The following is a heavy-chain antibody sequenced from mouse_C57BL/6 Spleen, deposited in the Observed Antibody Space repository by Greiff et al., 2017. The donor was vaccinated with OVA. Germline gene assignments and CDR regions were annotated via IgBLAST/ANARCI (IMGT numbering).Heavy chain of an antibody. CDR2: INYDGSST. J-gene: IGHJ4*01. CDR1: GFTFSDYY. CDR3: ASSTEAGAMDY. V-gene: IGHV5-16*01. Sequence: EVKLVESEGGLVQPGSSMKLSCTASGFTFSDYYMAWVRQVPEKGLEWVANINYDGSSTYYLDSLKSRFIISRDNAKNILYLQMSSLKSEDTATYYCASSTEAGAMDYWGQGTSVTVSS.